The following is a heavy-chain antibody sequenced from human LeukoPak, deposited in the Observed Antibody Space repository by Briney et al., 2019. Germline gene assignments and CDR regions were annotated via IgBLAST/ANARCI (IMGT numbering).Heavy chain of an antibody. Sequence: PGGSLRLSCAASGFTFSSYWMSWVRQAPGKGLEWVANIKQDGSEKYYVDSVKGRFTISRDNAKNSLYLQMNSLRAEDTAVYYCARERSSGSRAWNYWGRGTLVTVSS. D-gene: IGHD3-10*01. V-gene: IGHV3-7*01. CDR1: GFTFSSYW. J-gene: IGHJ4*02. CDR3: ARERSSGSRAWNY. CDR2: IKQDGSEK.